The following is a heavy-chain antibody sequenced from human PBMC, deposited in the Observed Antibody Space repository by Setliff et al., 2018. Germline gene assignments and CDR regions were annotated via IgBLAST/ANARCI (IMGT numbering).Heavy chain of an antibody. CDR3: AREGVDIRSSTDYRYYMDV. J-gene: IGHJ6*03. V-gene: IGHV1-3*03. Sequence: ASVKVSCKASGYTLTNYPIHWLRQAPGQRPEWMGWINVGNGNTKYSQEFQGRVTLTRDTSASTAYVELSSLTSEDMAVYYCAREGVDIRSSTDYRYYMDVWGKGTTVTVSS. D-gene: IGHD5-12*01. CDR2: INVGNGNT. CDR1: GYTLTNYP.